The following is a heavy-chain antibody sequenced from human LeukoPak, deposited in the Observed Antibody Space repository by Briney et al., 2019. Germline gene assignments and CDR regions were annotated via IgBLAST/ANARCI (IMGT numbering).Heavy chain of an antibody. D-gene: IGHD3-3*01. J-gene: IGHJ4*02. Sequence: GGSLRLSCAASGFTFSSYGMHWVGQAPGKGLEWVAVISYDGSNKYYADSVKGRFTISRDNSKNTLYLQMNSLRAEDTAVYYCAKGGGFLGYFDYWGQGTLVTVSS. CDR3: AKGGGFLGYFDY. CDR2: ISYDGSNK. CDR1: GFTFSSYG. V-gene: IGHV3-30*18.